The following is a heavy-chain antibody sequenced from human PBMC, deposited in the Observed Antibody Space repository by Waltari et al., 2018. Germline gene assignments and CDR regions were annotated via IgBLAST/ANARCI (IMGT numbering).Heavy chain of an antibody. V-gene: IGHV4-38-2*01. D-gene: IGHD3-22*01. CDR1: GYSISSGYY. CDR2: IYNSGRT. Sequence: QVQLQESGPGLVKPSETLSLTCAVSGYSISSGYYWGWIRQPPGKGLEWIGSIYNSGRTYYNPSLKSRVTISVDTSKNQFSLKLSSVTAADTAVYYCARVRRAMIVVVITTGYFDYWGQGTLVTVSS. J-gene: IGHJ4*02. CDR3: ARVRRAMIVVVITTGYFDY.